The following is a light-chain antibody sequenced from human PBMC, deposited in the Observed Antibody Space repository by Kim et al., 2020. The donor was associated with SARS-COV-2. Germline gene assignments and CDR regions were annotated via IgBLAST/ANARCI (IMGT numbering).Light chain of an antibody. CDR2: TAS. J-gene: IGKJ4*01. V-gene: IGKV1-9*01. CDR3: QQVNTYPLT. CDR1: QDISTY. Sequence: GDRVTITCRASQDISTYLAWYQQSPGKAPSLLIYTASTLHSGVPSRFGGSGSGTEFTLTISSLQPEDFATYYCQQVNTYPLTFGGGTKL.